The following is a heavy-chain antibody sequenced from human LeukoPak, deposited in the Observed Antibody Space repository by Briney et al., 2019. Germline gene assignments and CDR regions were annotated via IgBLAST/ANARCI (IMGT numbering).Heavy chain of an antibody. CDR2: IYYSGST. CDR1: GGSISSSGYY. D-gene: IGHD4-17*01. Sequence: ASETLSLTCTVSGGSISSSGYYWGWIRQPAGKGLEWIGSIYYSGSTYYNPSLKSRVTISVDTSKNQFSLKLSSVTAADTAVYYCARRVRGQYGVYPNNWYFDLWGRGTLVTVSS. CDR3: ARRVRGQYGVYPNNWYFDL. V-gene: IGHV4-39*01. J-gene: IGHJ2*01.